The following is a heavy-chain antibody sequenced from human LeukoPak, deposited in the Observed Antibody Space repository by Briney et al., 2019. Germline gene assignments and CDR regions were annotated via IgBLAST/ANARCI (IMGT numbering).Heavy chain of an antibody. Sequence: PGGSLRLSCAASGFTVSSNYMSWVRQAPGKGLEWVSVIYSGGSTYYADSVKGRFTISRDNSKNTLYLQMNSLRAEDTAVYYCARDLPRIAVAGPFFDYWGQGTLVTVSS. V-gene: IGHV3-53*01. D-gene: IGHD6-19*01. J-gene: IGHJ4*02. CDR3: ARDLPRIAVAGPFFDY. CDR2: IYSGGST. CDR1: GFTVSSNY.